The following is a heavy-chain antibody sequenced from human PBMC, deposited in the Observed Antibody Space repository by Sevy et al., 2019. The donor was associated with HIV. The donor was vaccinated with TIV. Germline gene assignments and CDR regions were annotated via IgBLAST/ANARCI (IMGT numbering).Heavy chain of an antibody. CDR1: GGSISSYY. J-gene: IGHJ4*02. D-gene: IGHD3-3*01. V-gene: IGHV4-59*01. CDR2: IYYSGST. Sequence: SETLSLTCTVSGGSISSYYWSWIRQPPGKGLEWIGYIYYSGSTNYNPSLKSRVTISVDTSKNQFSLKLSPLTAADTAVYYCARSPPLGYDFWSGYYSPYFDYWGQGTLVTVSS. CDR3: ARSPPLGYDFWSGYYSPYFDY.